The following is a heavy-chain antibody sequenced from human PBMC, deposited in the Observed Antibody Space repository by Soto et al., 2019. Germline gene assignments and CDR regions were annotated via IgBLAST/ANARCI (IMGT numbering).Heavy chain of an antibody. D-gene: IGHD2-2*01. V-gene: IGHV1-8*01. J-gene: IGHJ6*04. CDR1: GNTITSND. Sequence: VQASCKACGNTITSNDINWGRQATGQGLEWMGWMNPNSGNTGYAQKFQGRVTMTRNTSISTAYMELSSLRSEDTAVYYCATELGCSRTICLNRVDSYYVLDCWGKGSNVTGSS. CDR2: MNPNSGNT. CDR3: ATELGCSRTICLNRVDSYYVLDC.